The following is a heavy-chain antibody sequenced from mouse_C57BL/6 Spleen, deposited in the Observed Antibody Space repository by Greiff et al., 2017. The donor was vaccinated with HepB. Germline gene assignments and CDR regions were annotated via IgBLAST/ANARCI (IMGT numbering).Heavy chain of an antibody. V-gene: IGHV1-15*01. CDR3: TRGGSGPFAY. CDR1: GYTFTDYE. Sequence: VQLVESGAELVRPGASVTLSCKASGYTFTDYEMHWVKQTPVHGLEWIGAIDPETGGTAYNQKFKGKAILTADKSSSTAYMELRSLTSEDSAVYYCTRGGSGPFAYWGQGTLVTVSA. D-gene: IGHD3-2*02. CDR2: IDPETGGT. J-gene: IGHJ3*01.